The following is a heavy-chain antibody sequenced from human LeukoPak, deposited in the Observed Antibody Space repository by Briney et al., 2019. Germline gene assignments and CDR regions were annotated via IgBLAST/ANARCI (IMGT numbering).Heavy chain of an antibody. CDR3: ARVRSSGYDY. CDR2: IYYSGST. CDR1: GGSISSGGYY. D-gene: IGHD3-22*01. V-gene: IGHV4-31*03. Sequence: PSETLSLTSTVSGGSISSGGYYWSWIRQHPGKGLEWIGYIYYSGSTYYNPSLKSRVTISVDTSKNQFSLKLSSVTAADTAVYYCARVRSSGYDYWGQGTLVTVSS. J-gene: IGHJ4*02.